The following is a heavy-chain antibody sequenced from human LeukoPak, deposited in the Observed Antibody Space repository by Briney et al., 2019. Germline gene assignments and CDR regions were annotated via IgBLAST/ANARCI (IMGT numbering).Heavy chain of an antibody. CDR2: ISWVGGST. V-gene: IGHV3-43D*03. CDR1: GFTFDDYA. J-gene: IGHJ4*02. CDR3: AKASYDYDILTGYPIPFDY. Sequence: GGSLRLSCAASGFTFDDYAMHWVRQAPGKGLEWVSLISWVGGSTYYADSVKGRFTISRDNSKNSLYLQMNSLRAEDTALYYCAKASYDYDILTGYPIPFDYWGQGTLVTVSS. D-gene: IGHD3-9*01.